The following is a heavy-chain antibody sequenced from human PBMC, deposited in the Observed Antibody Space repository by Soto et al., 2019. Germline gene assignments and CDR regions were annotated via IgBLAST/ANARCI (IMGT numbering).Heavy chain of an antibody. V-gene: IGHV4-59*08. CDR1: GGSISGYY. Sequence: PSETLSLTCTISGGSISGYYWAWVRQSPRKGLEWIGYIYYTGSNNYNYNPSLNSRISMSVDTSKNQFSLKLSSVTAADSAVYYCARWTSCGGDCYWLDYWGQGTLVTVSS. D-gene: IGHD2-21*02. J-gene: IGHJ4*02. CDR2: IYYTGSNNY. CDR3: ARWTSCGGDCYWLDY.